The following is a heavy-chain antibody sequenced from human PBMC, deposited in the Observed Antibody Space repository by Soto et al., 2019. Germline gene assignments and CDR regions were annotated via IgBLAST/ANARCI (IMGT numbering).Heavy chain of an antibody. CDR2: IWYDGSNK. J-gene: IGHJ6*02. Sequence: TGGSLRLSCAASGFTFSSYGMHWVRQAPGKGLEWVAVIWYDGSNKYYADSVKGRFTISRDNSKNTLYLQMNSLRAEDTAVYYCARDADPKTLYDFWSGYYSAYGMDVWGQGTTVTVSS. CDR1: GFTFSSYG. D-gene: IGHD3-3*01. CDR3: ARDADPKTLYDFWSGYYSAYGMDV. V-gene: IGHV3-33*01.